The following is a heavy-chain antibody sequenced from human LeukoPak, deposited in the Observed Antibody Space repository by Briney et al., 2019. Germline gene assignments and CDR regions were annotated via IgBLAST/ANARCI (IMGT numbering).Heavy chain of an antibody. CDR2: ISAYNGNT. D-gene: IGHD3-9*01. CDR3: ARETYYDILTGYVDYYGMDV. Sequence: ASVKVSCKASANSFTSYGFSWLRQAPGQGLEWMGWISAYNGNTNYGQKFQGRVTMTTDTSTTTAYMEMRSLRSDDTAVYYCARETYYDILTGYVDYYGMDVWGQGTTVTVSS. J-gene: IGHJ6*02. CDR1: ANSFTSYG. V-gene: IGHV1-18*01.